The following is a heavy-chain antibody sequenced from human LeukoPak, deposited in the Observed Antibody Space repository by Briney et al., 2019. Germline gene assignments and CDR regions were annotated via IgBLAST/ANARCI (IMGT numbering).Heavy chain of an antibody. CDR3: ARDPQYNYYDSSGYYPNWFDP. D-gene: IGHD3-22*01. Sequence: ASVTVSCKASGYTFTSYDINWVRQATGQGLEWMGWMNPNSGNTGYAQKFQGRVTMTRNISISTAYMELSSLRSEDTAVYYCARDPQYNYYDSSGYYPNWFDPWGQGTLVTVSS. CDR1: GYTFTSYD. V-gene: IGHV1-8*01. J-gene: IGHJ5*02. CDR2: MNPNSGNT.